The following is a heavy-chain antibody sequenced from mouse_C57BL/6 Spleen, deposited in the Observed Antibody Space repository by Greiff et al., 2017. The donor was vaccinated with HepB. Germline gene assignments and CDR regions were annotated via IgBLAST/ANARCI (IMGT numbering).Heavy chain of an antibody. CDR2: IDPENGDT. J-gene: IGHJ4*01. V-gene: IGHV14-4*01. CDR3: TVRTSYAMDY. Sequence: EVQLQQSGAELVRPGASVKLSCTASGFNIKDDYMHWVKQRPEQGLEWIGWIDPENGDTEYASKFQGKATITADTSSNTAYLQLSSLTSEDTAVYYSTVRTSYAMDYWGQGTSVTVSS. CDR1: GFNIKDDY.